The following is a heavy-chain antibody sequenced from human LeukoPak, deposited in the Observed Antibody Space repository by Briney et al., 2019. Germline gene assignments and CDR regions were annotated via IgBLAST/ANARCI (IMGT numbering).Heavy chain of an antibody. D-gene: IGHD3-9*01. Sequence: HPGESLRLSCTASGFTFSNFGMSWVRQAPGKGLEWVSSISGSGGSTFYADSVKGRFTMSRDNSKNTLHLQMDSLRPEDTAVYYCARGSRPVYNLLTGKRYFDYWGQGTLLTVSS. CDR2: ISGSGGST. V-gene: IGHV3-23*01. CDR1: GFTFSNFG. J-gene: IGHJ4*02. CDR3: ARGSRPVYNLLTGKRYFDY.